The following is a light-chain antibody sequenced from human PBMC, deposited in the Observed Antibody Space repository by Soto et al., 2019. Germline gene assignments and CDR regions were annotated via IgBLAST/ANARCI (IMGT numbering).Light chain of an antibody. V-gene: IGLV1-47*01. CDR3: AAWDDSLSGYV. J-gene: IGLJ1*01. Sequence: QSVLTQPPSASGTPGQRVTISCSGSSSNIGGYCVSWYQQLPGTAHKVLIYRNNQRPSRVPDRFSGSKSGTSASLAISGLRSDDEADYYCAAWDDSLSGYVFGTGTKATVL. CDR1: SSNIGGYC. CDR2: RNN.